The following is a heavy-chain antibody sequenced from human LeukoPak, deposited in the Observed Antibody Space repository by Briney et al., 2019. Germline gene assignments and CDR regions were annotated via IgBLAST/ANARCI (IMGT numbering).Heavy chain of an antibody. CDR3: ARDSSWHNWNPPIDY. D-gene: IGHD1-20*01. CDR2: IKQDGSEK. Sequence: PGGSLRLSCAASGFTFNSYWMSWVRQAPGKGLEWVANIKQDGSEKYYVDSVKGRFTISRDNAKNSLYLQMNSLRAEDTAVYFCARDSSWHNWNPPIDYWGQGTLVTVSS. J-gene: IGHJ4*02. CDR1: GFTFNSYW. V-gene: IGHV3-7*01.